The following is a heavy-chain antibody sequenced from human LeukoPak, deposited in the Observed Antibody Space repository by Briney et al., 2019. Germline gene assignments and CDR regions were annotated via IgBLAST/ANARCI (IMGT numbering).Heavy chain of an antibody. D-gene: IGHD3-22*01. Sequence: GESLKISCKGSGYSFTSYWIGWVRQMPGKGLEWMGIIYPGDSDTRYSPSFQGQVTISADKSISTAYLQWSSLKASDTAMYYCARQIGVNYYDSSGLDYWGQGTLVTVSS. V-gene: IGHV5-51*01. J-gene: IGHJ4*02. CDR3: ARQIGVNYYDSSGLDY. CDR2: IYPGDSDT. CDR1: GYSFTSYW.